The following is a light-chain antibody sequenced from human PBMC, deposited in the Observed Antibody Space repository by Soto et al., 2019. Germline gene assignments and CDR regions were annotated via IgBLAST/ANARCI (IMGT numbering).Light chain of an antibody. V-gene: IGKV3-20*01. CDR1: QTVSNNY. CDR3: QRHISSPLT. J-gene: IGKJ1*01. CDR2: GAS. Sequence: EIVLTQSPGTLSLSPVERATLSCRASQTVSNNYLAWYQQKPVQAPRLVIYGASNRASGIPDRFGASGSGTYFTLNISSLEPGDFAFYYGQRHISSPLTCGQGTEV.